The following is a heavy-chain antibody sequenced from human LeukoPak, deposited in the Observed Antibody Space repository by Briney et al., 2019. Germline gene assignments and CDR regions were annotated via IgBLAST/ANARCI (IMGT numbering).Heavy chain of an antibody. CDR2: INHSGST. V-gene: IGHV4-38-2*01. J-gene: IGHJ4*02. CDR1: GYSISSGYY. Sequence: SETLSLTCAVSGYSISSGYYWGWIRQPPGKGLEWIGEINHSGSTNYNPSLKSRVTISVDTTKNQFSLKLSSVTAADTAVYYCARGKTHVLRYFDWLLDGFDYWGQGTLVTVSS. CDR3: ARGKTHVLRYFDWLLDGFDY. D-gene: IGHD3-9*01.